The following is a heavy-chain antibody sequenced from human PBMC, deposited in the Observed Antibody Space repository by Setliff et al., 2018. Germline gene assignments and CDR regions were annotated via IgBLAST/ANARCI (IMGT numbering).Heavy chain of an antibody. Sequence: ASVKVSCKVSGYTLTELSRHWVRQAPGKGLEWMGGFDPEDGETIYAQKFQGRVTMTTDTSTSTAYMELRSLRSDDTAVYYCARMAGWESAPRFITIFGVVDYWGQGTLVTVSS. CDR2: FDPEDGET. V-gene: IGHV1-24*01. D-gene: IGHD3-3*01. J-gene: IGHJ4*02. CDR1: GYTLTELS. CDR3: ARMAGWESAPRFITIFGVVDY.